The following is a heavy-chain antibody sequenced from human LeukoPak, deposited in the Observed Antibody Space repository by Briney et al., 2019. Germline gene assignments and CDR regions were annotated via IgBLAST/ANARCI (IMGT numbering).Heavy chain of an antibody. CDR1: GHSFTSYW. J-gene: IGHJ3*02. V-gene: IGHV5-51*01. CDR2: IYPGDSDT. D-gene: IGHD1-7*01. Sequence: GESMKISCKGSGHSFTSYWIGWVRQMPGKGLEWMGIIYPGDSDTRYSPSFQGQVTISADKSISTAYLQWSSLKASDTAMYYCARRYNWNYFAFDIWGQGTMVTVSS. CDR3: ARRYNWNYFAFDI.